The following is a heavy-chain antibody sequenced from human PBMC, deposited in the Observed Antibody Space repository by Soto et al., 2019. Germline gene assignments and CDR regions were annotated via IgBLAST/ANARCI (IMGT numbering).Heavy chain of an antibody. J-gene: IGHJ4*02. V-gene: IGHV3-21*01. Sequence: GGSLRLSCAASGFTFSSYSMNWVRQAPGKGLEWVSSISSSSSYIYYADSVKGRFTISRDNAKNSLYLQMNSLRAEDTAVYYCARVSTSSGYYVHFDYWGQGTLVTVSS. CDR1: GFTFSSYS. CDR3: ARVSTSSGYYVHFDY. CDR2: ISSSSSYI. D-gene: IGHD3-22*01.